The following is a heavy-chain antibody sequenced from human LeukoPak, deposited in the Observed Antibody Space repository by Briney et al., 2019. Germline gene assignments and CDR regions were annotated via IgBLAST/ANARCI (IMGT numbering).Heavy chain of an antibody. J-gene: IGHJ4*02. D-gene: IGHD2-21*01. V-gene: IGHV3-7*01. CDR1: EFSFSDYW. Sequence: GGSLRLSCTDSEFSFSDYWMTWVRQVPGKGLEWVANIKQDGSETYYVDSVRGRFTISRDNARKSLYLQMNSLRVEDTAVYFCARDCFAENNYWGQGILATVSS. CDR2: IKQDGSET. CDR3: ARDCFAENNY.